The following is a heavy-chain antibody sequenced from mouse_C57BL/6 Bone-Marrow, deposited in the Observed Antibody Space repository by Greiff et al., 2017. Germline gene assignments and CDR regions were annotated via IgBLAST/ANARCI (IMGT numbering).Heavy chain of an antibody. J-gene: IGHJ3*01. Sequence: VKLVESGPGLVQPSQCLSITCTASGFSLTSYGVHWVRQSPGKGLEWLGVIWRGGSTDYNAAFMSRLSITKDNSKSQAFFKRNSLQADDTAIYCCAKNMVGTGRFAYWGQGTLVTVSA. D-gene: IGHD2-2*01. CDR2: IWRGGST. CDR1: GFSLTSYG. CDR3: AKNMVGTGRFAY. V-gene: IGHV2-5*01.